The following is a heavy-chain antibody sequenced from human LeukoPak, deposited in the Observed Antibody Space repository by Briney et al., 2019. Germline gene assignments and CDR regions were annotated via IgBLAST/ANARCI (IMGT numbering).Heavy chain of an antibody. V-gene: IGHV4-38-2*02. Sequence: SETLSLTCSFSGYSISSGYYWGWIRQPPVQGLEWIGNIYHSGSTYYNPSLKSRVTISVDTSKNQFSLKLSSVTAADTAVYYCAGDFWSGYYFRDWGQGTLVTVSS. CDR3: AGDFWSGYYFRD. CDR1: GYSISSGYY. J-gene: IGHJ4*02. D-gene: IGHD3-3*01. CDR2: IYHSGST.